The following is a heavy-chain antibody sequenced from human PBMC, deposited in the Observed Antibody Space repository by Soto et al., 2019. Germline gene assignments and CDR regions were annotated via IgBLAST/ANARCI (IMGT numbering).Heavy chain of an antibody. CDR2: INPNSGDT. D-gene: IGHD2-15*01. CDR1: GYTFTGYY. CDR3: AREGYCSSGSCALYSHDYFGMDV. V-gene: IGHV1-2*02. J-gene: IGHJ6*02. Sequence: ASVKVSCKASGYTFTGYYVHWVRQAPGQGLEWMGWINPNSGDTYLAQRFQGRVTMNRDTSIGTAYMELRSLTSDDTAVYYCAREGYCSSGSCALYSHDYFGMDVWGQGTTVTVSS.